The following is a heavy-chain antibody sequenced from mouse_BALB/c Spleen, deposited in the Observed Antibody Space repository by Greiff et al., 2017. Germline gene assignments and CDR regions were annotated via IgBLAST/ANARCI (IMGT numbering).Heavy chain of an antibody. V-gene: IGHV3-6*02. CDR3: AIDGYYDYAMDY. CDR2: ISYDGSN. D-gene: IGHD2-3*01. J-gene: IGHJ4*01. CDR1: GYSITSGYY. Sequence: DVKLQESGPGLVKPSQSLSLTCSVTGYSITSGYYWNWIRQVPGNILVWMGYISYDGSNNYNPSLKNRISITRDTSKNQFFLKLNSVTTEDTATYYCAIDGYYDYAMDYWGQGTSVTVSS.